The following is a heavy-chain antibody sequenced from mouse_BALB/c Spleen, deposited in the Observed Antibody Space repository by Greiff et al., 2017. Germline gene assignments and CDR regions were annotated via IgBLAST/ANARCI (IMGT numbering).Heavy chain of an antibody. CDR3: ARRGGNDPYAMDY. V-gene: IGHV5-17*02. CDR1: GFTFSSFG. D-gene: IGHD1-1*02. J-gene: IGHJ4*01. CDR2: ISSGSSTI. Sequence: EVKLMESGGGLVQPGGSRKLSCAASGFTFSSFGMHWVRQAPEKGLEWVAYISSGSSTIYYADTVKGRFTISRDNPKNTLFLQMTSLRSEDTAMYYCARRGGNDPYAMDYWGQGTSVTVSS.